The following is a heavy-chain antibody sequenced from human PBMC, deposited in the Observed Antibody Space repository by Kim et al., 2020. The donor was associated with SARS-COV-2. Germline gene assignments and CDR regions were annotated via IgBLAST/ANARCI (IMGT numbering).Heavy chain of an antibody. CDR1: GFTFSSYS. Sequence: GGSLRLSCAASGFTFSSYSMNWVRQAPGRGLEWVSSISSSSSYIYYADSVKGRFTISRDNAKNSLYLQMNSLRAEDTAVYYCARAPLGGDGSGSYPFDYWGQGTLVTVSS. CDR2: ISSSSSYI. CDR3: ARAPLGGDGSGSYPFDY. D-gene: IGHD3-10*01. V-gene: IGHV3-21*01. J-gene: IGHJ4*02.